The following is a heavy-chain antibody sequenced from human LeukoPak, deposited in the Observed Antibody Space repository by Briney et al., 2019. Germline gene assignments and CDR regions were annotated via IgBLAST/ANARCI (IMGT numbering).Heavy chain of an antibody. D-gene: IGHD6-19*01. J-gene: IGHJ5*02. CDR2: INPNSGGT. CDR3: ARDAAGTGNWFDP. V-gene: IGHV1-2*04. CDR1: GYTFTGYY. Sequence: ASVKVSCKASGYTFTGYYMHWVRQAPGQGLEWVGWINPNSGGTNYAQKFQGWVTMTRDTSISTAYMELSRLRSDDTAVYYCARDAAGTGNWFDPWGQGTLVTVSS.